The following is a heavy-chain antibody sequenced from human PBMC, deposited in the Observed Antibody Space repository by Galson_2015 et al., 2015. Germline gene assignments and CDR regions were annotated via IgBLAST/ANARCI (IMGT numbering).Heavy chain of an antibody. CDR1: GGSISSYY. J-gene: IGHJ5*02. V-gene: IGHV4-59*01. CDR2: IHYSGDI. CDR3: VRGQGGYCNSASCYGSWFDP. D-gene: IGHD2-2*01. Sequence: SETLSLTCTVSGGSISSYYWSWIRQPPGKGLEWIGYIHYSGDINYNPSLKSRITISVDTSKTQFSLRLSSLTAADTAVYYCVRGQGGYCNSASCYGSWFDPWGQGTLVTVSS.